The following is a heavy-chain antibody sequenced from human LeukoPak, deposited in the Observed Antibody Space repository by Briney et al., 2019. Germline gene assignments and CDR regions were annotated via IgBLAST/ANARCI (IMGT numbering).Heavy chain of an antibody. Sequence: SETLSLTCSVSGASITSYYWTWIRQSPGKGLEWIGYSHASGSTRYNPSLESRLSMSVDTSKNQVSLTLTSVTAADTAVYYCASWTRVGPRGYYFDYWGQGTLVTVSS. CDR3: ASWTRVGPRGYYFDY. J-gene: IGHJ4*02. CDR2: SHASGST. CDR1: GASITSYY. V-gene: IGHV4-59*12. D-gene: IGHD1-26*01.